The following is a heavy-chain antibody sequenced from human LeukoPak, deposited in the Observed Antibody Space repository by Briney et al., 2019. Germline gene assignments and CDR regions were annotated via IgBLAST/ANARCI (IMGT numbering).Heavy chain of an antibody. CDR3: ANYRSGGGGYYSGLEH. CDR2: TSGSGDIR. V-gene: IGHV3-23*01. D-gene: IGHD2-15*01. Sequence: AGTLPLSCAASGFTFKNYAMTWVRQAPRKGLEWVSRTSGSGDIRLYADSVKGRFTISRTNSENRLYLQMNSLRADDSGVYYCANYRSGGGGYYSGLEHWGQGTQVTVSS. J-gene: IGHJ1*01. CDR1: GFTFKNYA.